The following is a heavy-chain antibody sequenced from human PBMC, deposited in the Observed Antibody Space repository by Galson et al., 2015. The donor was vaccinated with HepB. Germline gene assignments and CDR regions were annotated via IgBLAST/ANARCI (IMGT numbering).Heavy chain of an antibody. Sequence: SLRLSCAASGFTFSSYGMHWVRQAPGKGLEWVAAIWFDGTNEYYSGSVKGRFTISRDNSENTLYLQMNNLRVEDTAVYFCARDSGGGYPTATYYWGQGTLVTVSS. D-gene: IGHD3-10*01. J-gene: IGHJ4*02. CDR3: ARDSGGGYPTATYY. CDR2: IWFDGTNE. CDR1: GFTFSSYG. V-gene: IGHV3-33*01.